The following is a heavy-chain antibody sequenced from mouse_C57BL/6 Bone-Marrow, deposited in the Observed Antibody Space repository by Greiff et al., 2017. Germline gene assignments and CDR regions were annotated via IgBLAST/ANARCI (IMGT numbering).Heavy chain of an antibody. CDR3: ARSNPWCAY. Sequence: QVQLQQPGAELVKPGASVKLSCTASGYTFTSYWMHWVKQRPGQGLEWIGMIHPNSGSTNYNEKFKSKATLTVDKSSSTAYMQLSSLTSEDSAVYYCARSNPWCAYWGQGTLVTVSA. J-gene: IGHJ3*01. CDR1: GYTFTSYW. V-gene: IGHV1-64*01. CDR2: IHPNSGST.